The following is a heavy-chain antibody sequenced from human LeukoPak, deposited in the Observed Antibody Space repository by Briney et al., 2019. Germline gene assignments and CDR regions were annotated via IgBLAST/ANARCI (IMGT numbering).Heavy chain of an antibody. CDR1: GYSFTTYG. Sequence: ASVSVSCKASGYSFTTYGISWLRQAPGQGLVWMGWVSANNGDTHFAQKFRDRVTLTTDTSTTTAYMELRSLTSDDTAVYYCARDWEFGAHIITDHWGQGTLITVSS. V-gene: IGHV1-18*01. D-gene: IGHD3-10*01. J-gene: IGHJ4*02. CDR2: VSANNGDT. CDR3: ARDWEFGAHIITDH.